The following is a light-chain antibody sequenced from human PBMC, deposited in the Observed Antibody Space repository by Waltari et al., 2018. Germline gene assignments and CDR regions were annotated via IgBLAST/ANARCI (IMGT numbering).Light chain of an antibody. Sequence: DIVMTQSPDSLAVSLGERATINCKSSQSVLYSSNNKNYLAWYQQKPGQPPKLLIYWASTRESGVPDRFSGSGSGTDVTLTISSLQAEEVAVYYGQQYYSTPPTFGQGTKLEI. CDR3: QQYYSTPPT. CDR2: WAS. CDR1: QSVLYSSNNKNY. V-gene: IGKV4-1*01. J-gene: IGKJ2*01.